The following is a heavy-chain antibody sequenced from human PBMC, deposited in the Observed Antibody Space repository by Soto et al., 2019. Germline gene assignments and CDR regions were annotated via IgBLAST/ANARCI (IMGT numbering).Heavy chain of an antibody. V-gene: IGHV3-48*02. D-gene: IGHD6-13*01. Sequence: GGSLRLSCAASGFTFSSYSMNWVRQAPGKGLEWVSYISSSSSTIYYADSVKGRFTISRDNAKNSLYLQMNSLRDEDTAVYYCARDLRHSSSSNWFDPWGQGTLVTVSS. J-gene: IGHJ5*02. CDR1: GFTFSSYS. CDR2: ISSSSSTI. CDR3: ARDLRHSSSSNWFDP.